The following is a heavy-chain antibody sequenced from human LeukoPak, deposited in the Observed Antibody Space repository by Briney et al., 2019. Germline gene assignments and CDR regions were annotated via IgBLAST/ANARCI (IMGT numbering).Heavy chain of an antibody. Sequence: PGGSLRLSCAASGFTFSRYSLNWVRQAPGKGLEWLSSISSSSIYIYYAESVKGRFTISRDNARKSLYLEMNRLTAEDTAVYYCAREEGGKLGIDYYFDYWGQGTLVTVSS. CDR1: GFTFSRYS. CDR2: ISSSSIYI. J-gene: IGHJ4*02. V-gene: IGHV3-21*01. CDR3: AREEGGKLGIDYYFDY. D-gene: IGHD7-27*01.